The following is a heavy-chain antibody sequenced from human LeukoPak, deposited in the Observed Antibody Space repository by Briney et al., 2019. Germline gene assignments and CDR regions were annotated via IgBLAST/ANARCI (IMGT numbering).Heavy chain of an antibody. Sequence: ASVKVSCKASGYTFTGYYMHWVRQAPGQGLEWMGWINPNSGGTNISQKFQGRVTMTRDTSITTAYMELNRLRSDDTAVYYCARPQLRLQYSRTNWFDAWGQGTLVTVSS. J-gene: IGHJ5*02. CDR2: INPNSGGT. CDR3: ARPQLRLQYSRTNWFDA. D-gene: IGHD4-11*01. V-gene: IGHV1-2*02. CDR1: GYTFTGYY.